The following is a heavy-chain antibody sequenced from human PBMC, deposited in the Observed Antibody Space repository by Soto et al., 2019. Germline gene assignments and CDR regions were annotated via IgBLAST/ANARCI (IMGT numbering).Heavy chain of an antibody. Sequence: EVQLVESGGGLIQPGGSLILSCAASGFTVSINSMNWVCQAPGKGLEWVSVIYSGGNTYYADSVKGRFTISRDNSKNMLYLQMNNLRAEDTAVYHCASSGRRCSGGTCYAVPVDFWGQGTLVTVSS. CDR1: GFTVSINS. V-gene: IGHV3-53*01. D-gene: IGHD2-15*01. CDR2: IYSGGNT. CDR3: ASSGRRCSGGTCYAVPVDF. J-gene: IGHJ4*02.